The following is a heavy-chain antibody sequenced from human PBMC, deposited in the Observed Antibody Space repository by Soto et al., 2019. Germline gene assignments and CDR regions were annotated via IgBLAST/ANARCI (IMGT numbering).Heavy chain of an antibody. CDR2: ISSSSSTI. CDR1: GFTFNTFT. D-gene: IGHD3-22*01. V-gene: IGHV3-48*02. Sequence: PGGSLRLSCAASGFTFNTFTMNWVRQAPGKGLEWVSYISSSSSTIYYAHSVKGRFTISRDNAKNSLYLQMNSLRDEDTAVYYCARDESSGYYLEALDYWGQGTLVTVSS. J-gene: IGHJ4*02. CDR3: ARDESSGYYLEALDY.